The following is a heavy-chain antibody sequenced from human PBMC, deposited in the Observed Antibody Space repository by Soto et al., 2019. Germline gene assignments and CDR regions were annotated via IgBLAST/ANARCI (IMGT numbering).Heavy chain of an antibody. J-gene: IGHJ4*02. V-gene: IGHV4-59*06. CDR3: ARWVEVSLDYFDS. CDR2: IYYSGST. D-gene: IGHD1-20*01. Sequence: PSETLSLTCTASAGSLSSYNWSWIRPPPGKGLEWIGYIYYSGSTYYNPSLKSRVGILVDTSKNQFSLNLNSVTAADTAVYYCARWVEVSLDYFDSWGQGTPVTVSS. CDR1: AGSLSSYN.